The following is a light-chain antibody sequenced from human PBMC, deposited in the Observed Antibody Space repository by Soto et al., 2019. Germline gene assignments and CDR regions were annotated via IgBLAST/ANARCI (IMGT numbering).Light chain of an antibody. J-gene: IGKJ4*01. CDR3: QQLNSYPLT. CDR2: ATS. CDR1: QDISSW. V-gene: IGKV1-12*01. Sequence: DIQMTQSPSFVSASVGDRVTITCRASQDISSWLVWYQQKPGKAPKLLIHATSGLQSGVPSRFSGSGSGTDFTLTISSLQPEDFATYYCQQLNSYPLTFGGGTKVDIK.